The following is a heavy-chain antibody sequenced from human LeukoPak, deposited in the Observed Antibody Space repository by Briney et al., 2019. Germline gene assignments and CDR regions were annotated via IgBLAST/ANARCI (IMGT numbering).Heavy chain of an antibody. J-gene: IGHJ4*02. CDR1: GASIRDLY. D-gene: IGHD6-13*01. CDR2: VSDSGII. Sequence: PSETLSLTCTVSGASIRDLYWSWIRQPPGKGLEWIGYVSDSGIISYNPSLKSRVTILIYTSKNQFSLRLTSVTAADTAVYYCARLRSWQLGVDSWGQGTLVTVSS. CDR3: ARLRSWQLGVDS. V-gene: IGHV4-59*08.